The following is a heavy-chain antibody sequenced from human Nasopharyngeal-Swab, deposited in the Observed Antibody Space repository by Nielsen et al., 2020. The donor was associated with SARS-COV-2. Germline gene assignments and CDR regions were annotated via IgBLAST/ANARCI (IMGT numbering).Heavy chain of an antibody. V-gene: IGHV3-21*01. Sequence: GESLKISCAASGFTFSSYSMNWVRQAPGKGLEWVSSISSSSSYIYYADSVKGRFTISRDNARSALYLQINSLRADDTAVYYCTRDFDAATGYWGQGTLVTVSS. CDR2: ISSSSSYI. D-gene: IGHD5-18*01. CDR3: TRDFDAATGY. CDR1: GFTFSSYS. J-gene: IGHJ4*02.